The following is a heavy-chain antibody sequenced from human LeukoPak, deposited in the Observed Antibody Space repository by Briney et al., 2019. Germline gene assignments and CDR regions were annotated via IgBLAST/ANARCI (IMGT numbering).Heavy chain of an antibody. J-gene: IGHJ3*02. V-gene: IGHV1-18*01. D-gene: IGHD2-15*01. Sequence: ASVKVSCKASGYTFSNFGISWVRQAPGQGLEWMGWSSGYNDDTHYAQKFQGRVTMTTDTSTNTAYMDLRSLRSDDTAIYYCAKDFYNSGGRWYDCFDIWGQGTMVTVS. CDR1: GYTFSNFG. CDR2: SSGYNDDT. CDR3: AKDFYNSGGRWYDCFDI.